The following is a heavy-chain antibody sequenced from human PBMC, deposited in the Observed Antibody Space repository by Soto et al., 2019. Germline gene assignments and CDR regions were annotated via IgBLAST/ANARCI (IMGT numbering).Heavy chain of an antibody. J-gene: IGHJ6*02. V-gene: IGHV1-18*04. CDR3: ARDRSGYCSGGSCRPHYYYYGMDV. CDR1: GYTFTSYG. D-gene: IGHD2-15*01. Sequence: ASVKVSCKASGYTFTSYGISWVRQAPGQGREWMGWISAYNGNTNYAQKLQGRVTMTTDTSTSTAYMELRSLRSDDTAVYYCARDRSGYCSGGSCRPHYYYYGMDVWGQGTTVTVSS. CDR2: ISAYNGNT.